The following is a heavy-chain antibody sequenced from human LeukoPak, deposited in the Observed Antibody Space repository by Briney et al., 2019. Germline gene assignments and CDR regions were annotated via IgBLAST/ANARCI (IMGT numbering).Heavy chain of an antibody. CDR2: MNPNSGNT. CDR3: ARGLRLPTRARYYYYYMDV. V-gene: IGHV1-8*03. CDR1: GYTFTSYD. Sequence: ASVKVSCKASGYTFTSYDINWVRQATGQGLEWMGWMNPNSGNTGYAQKFQGRVTITRNTSISTDYMELSSLRSEDTAVYYCARGLRLPTRARYYYYYMDVWGKGTTVTVSS. J-gene: IGHJ6*03.